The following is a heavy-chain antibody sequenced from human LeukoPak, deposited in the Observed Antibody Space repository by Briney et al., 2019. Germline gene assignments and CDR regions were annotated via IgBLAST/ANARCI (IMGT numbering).Heavy chain of an antibody. Sequence: GGSLRLSCAASGFTFSSYAMSWVRQAPGKGLEWVSTISGSGGSTYYADSVKGRFTISRDNSKNTLYLQMHSLRVEDTAVYYCAKGSYSSSWGWFDPWGQGTLVTVSS. CDR1: GFTFSSYA. J-gene: IGHJ5*02. V-gene: IGHV3-23*01. CDR3: AKGSYSSSWGWFDP. CDR2: ISGSGGST. D-gene: IGHD6-13*01.